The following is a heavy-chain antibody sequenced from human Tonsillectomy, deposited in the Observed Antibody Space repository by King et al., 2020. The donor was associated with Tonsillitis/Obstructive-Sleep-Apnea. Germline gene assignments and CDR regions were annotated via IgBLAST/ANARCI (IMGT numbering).Heavy chain of an antibody. CDR3: ARHVSSSSSCYQFYYYYYMDV. D-gene: IGHD2-2*01. J-gene: IGHJ6*03. CDR2: IYPGDSDT. CDR1: GYSFTSYW. V-gene: IGHV5-51*01. Sequence: VQLVESEAEVKKPGESLKISCKGSGYSFTSYWIGWVRQMPGKGLEWMGIIYPGDSDTRYSTSFQGQVSISADKSISTAYLQWSSLKASDTAMYYCARHVSSSSSCYQFYYYYYMDVWGKGTTVTVSS.